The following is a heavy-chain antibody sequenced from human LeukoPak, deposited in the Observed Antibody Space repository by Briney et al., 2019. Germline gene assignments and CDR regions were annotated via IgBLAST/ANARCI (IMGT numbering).Heavy chain of an antibody. CDR3: AIEVYYGSGSYFDY. D-gene: IGHD3-10*01. J-gene: IGHJ4*02. V-gene: IGHV4-59*01. CDR1: GCSISSYY. Sequence: PAETLSLTCTASGCSISSYYWSWIRQPPGKGLEWIGYIYYSGSTNYNPSLKSRVTISVDTSKNQFPLKLSPVTAADTAVYYCAIEVYYGSGSYFDYWGQGTLVTASS. CDR2: IYYSGST.